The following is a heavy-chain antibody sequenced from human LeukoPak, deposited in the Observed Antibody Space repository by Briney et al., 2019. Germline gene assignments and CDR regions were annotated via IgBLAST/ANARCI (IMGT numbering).Heavy chain of an antibody. CDR2: IYYSGST. D-gene: IGHD3-10*01. Sequence: PSETLSLTCSVSGGSISSSSYYWGWIRQPPGKGLEWIGYIYYSGSTNYNPSLKSRVTISVDTSKNQFSLKLSSVTAADTAVYYCARPARGAFDIWGQGTMVTVSS. J-gene: IGHJ3*02. CDR3: ARPARGAFDI. V-gene: IGHV4-61*05. CDR1: GGSISSSSYY.